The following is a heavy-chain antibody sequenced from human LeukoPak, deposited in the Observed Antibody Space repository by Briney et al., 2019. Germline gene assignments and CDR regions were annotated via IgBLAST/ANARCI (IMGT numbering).Heavy chain of an antibody. CDR3: ASTSMVRGVITPFDY. V-gene: IGHV3-23*01. J-gene: IGHJ4*02. CDR2: ISGTGVTT. D-gene: IGHD3-10*01. CDR1: GAIFSNHA. Sequence: PGGSLRLSCAASGAIFSNHAMRWGRQAPGKGLEWVSLISGTGVTTYYAASVKGRFTISRDNSKNTLYLQMNSLRAEDTALYYCASTSMVRGVITPFDYWGQGTLVTVSS.